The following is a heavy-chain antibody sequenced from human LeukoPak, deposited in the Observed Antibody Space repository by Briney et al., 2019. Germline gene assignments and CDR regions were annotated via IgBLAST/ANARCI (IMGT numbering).Heavy chain of an antibody. CDR3: AGHKHDYSARRSFPGGY. V-gene: IGHV4-34*01. CDR1: GGSFSGYY. Sequence: PSETLSLTCAVYGGSFSGYYWSWIRQPPGKGLEWIGEINHSGSTNYNPSLKSRVTISVDTSKNQFSLKLSSVTAADTAVYYCAGHKHDYSARRSFPGGYWGQGTLVTVSS. CDR2: INHSGST. J-gene: IGHJ4*02. D-gene: IGHD2-15*01.